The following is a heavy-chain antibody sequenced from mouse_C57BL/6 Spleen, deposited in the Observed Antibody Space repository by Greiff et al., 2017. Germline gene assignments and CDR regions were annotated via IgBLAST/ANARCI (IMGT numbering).Heavy chain of an antibody. Sequence: EVQVVESGGGLVKPGGSLKLSCAASGFTFSSYTMSWVRQTPEKRLEWVATISGGGGNTYYPDSVKGRFTISRDNAKNTLYLQMSSLRSEDTALYYCARLNYGSSYWYFDVWGTGTTVTVSS. J-gene: IGHJ1*03. CDR3: ARLNYGSSYWYFDV. CDR2: ISGGGGNT. D-gene: IGHD1-1*01. CDR1: GFTFSSYT. V-gene: IGHV5-9*01.